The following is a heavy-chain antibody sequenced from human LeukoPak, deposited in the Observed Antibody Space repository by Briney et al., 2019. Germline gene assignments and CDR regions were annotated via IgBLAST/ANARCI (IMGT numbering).Heavy chain of an antibody. CDR1: GGTFSSYA. Sequence: ASVKVSCKASGGTFSSYAISWVRQAPGRGLEWMGGIIPIFGTANYAQKFQGRVTITADESTSTAYMELSSLRSENTAVYYCATVVLSGWPRMDVWGQGTTVTVSS. D-gene: IGHD6-19*01. V-gene: IGHV1-69*13. CDR2: IIPIFGTA. CDR3: ATVVLSGWPRMDV. J-gene: IGHJ6*02.